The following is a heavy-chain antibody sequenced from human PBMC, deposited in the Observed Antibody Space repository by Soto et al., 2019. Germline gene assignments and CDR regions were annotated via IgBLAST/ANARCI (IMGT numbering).Heavy chain of an antibody. D-gene: IGHD5-12*01. CDR1: GFTFSDYY. J-gene: IGHJ4*02. V-gene: IGHV3-11*01. Sequence: GGSLRLSCAASGFTFSDYYMSWIRQAPGKGLEWVSYISSSGSTIYYADSVKGRFTISRDNAKNSLYLQMNSLRAEDTAVYYCASVSPVVATIGVPFEFDYWGQGTLVTVSS. CDR2: ISSSGSTI. CDR3: ASVSPVVATIGVPFEFDY.